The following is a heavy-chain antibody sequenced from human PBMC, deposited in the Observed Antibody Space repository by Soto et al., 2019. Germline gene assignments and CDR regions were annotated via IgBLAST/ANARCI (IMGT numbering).Heavy chain of an antibody. CDR3: AVEGLRRDYYYGMDV. CDR1: VFTFSSYS. CDR2: ISTSSRTI. V-gene: IGHV3-48*02. Sequence: GGSLRLSCAASVFTFSSYSMNCVRQAPGKGLEWVSYISTSSRTIYYADSVKGRFTISRDNAKNSLYLQMNSLRDEDTAVYYCAVEGLRRDYYYGMDVWGQGTTVTVSS. J-gene: IGHJ6*02. D-gene: IGHD3-16*01.